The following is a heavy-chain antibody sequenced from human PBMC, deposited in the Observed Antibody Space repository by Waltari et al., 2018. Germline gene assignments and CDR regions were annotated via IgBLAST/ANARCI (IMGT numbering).Heavy chain of an antibody. V-gene: IGHV1-18*01. J-gene: IGHJ4*02. D-gene: IGHD6-19*01. CDR3: ARDQTYSSGSPATY. Sequence: QVQLVQSGPEVKMPGASVQVSCKASGYNFDSYGISWVRQAPGQGLEWMGWCRTCTGNTDDAQKVQERVTMYTDASTSTADLDLRSLRSHDTAVYYCARDQTYSSGSPATYWGQGTLVTVSS. CDR2: CRTCTGNT. CDR1: GYNFDSYG.